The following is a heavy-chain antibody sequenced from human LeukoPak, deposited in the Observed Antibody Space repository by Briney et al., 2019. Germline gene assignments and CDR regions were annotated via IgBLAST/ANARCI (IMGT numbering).Heavy chain of an antibody. CDR1: GGSISSYY. CDR3: ARGGDPPYYFDY. Sequence: SETLSLTCTVSGGSISSYYWSWIRQPPGKGLEWIGYICYSGSTNYNPSLKSRVTISVDTSKNQFSLKLSSVTAADTAVYYCARGGDPPYYFDYWGQGTLVTVSS. V-gene: IGHV4-59*01. CDR2: ICYSGST. D-gene: IGHD4-17*01. J-gene: IGHJ4*02.